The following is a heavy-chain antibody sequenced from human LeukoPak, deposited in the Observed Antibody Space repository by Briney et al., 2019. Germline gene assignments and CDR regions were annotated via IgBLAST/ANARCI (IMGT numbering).Heavy chain of an antibody. V-gene: IGHV4-30-4*01. CDR2: FYYSGST. Sequence: SETLSLTCAVYGGSFSGYYWSWIRQPPGKGLEWIGYFYYSGSTYYNPSLKSRVTISVDTSKNQFSLKLSSVTAADTAVYYCARPYYYDSRIDPWGQGTLVTVSS. J-gene: IGHJ5*02. D-gene: IGHD3-22*01. CDR3: ARPYYYDSRIDP. CDR1: GGSFSGYY.